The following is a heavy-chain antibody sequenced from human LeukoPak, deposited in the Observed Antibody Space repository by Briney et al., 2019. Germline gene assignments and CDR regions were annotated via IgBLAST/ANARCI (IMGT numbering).Heavy chain of an antibody. CDR2: ISGSGGST. J-gene: IGHJ4*02. V-gene: IGHV3-23*01. D-gene: IGHD3-16*01. CDR1: GFTFSSYS. Sequence: HTGGSLRLSCAASGFTFSSYSMNWVRQAPGKGLEWVSAISGSGGSTYYTASVKGRFIISRDNSKNTLYLQMHSLRAEDTAVYYCAKDTYIFGGILDYWGQGALVTVSS. CDR3: AKDTYIFGGILDY.